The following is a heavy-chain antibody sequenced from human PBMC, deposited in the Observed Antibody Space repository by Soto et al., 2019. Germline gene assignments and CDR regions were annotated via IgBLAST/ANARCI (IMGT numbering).Heavy chain of an antibody. J-gene: IGHJ6*02. CDR1: GGSISSGGYS. V-gene: IGHV4-30-2*01. CDR3: ARGGLWFGESRMAV. Sequence: KPSETLSLTCAVSGGSISSGGYSWSWIRQPPEKGLEWIGYIYHSGSTYYNPSLKSRGTISVDSSKNQFSLKLSSVTAADTAVYYCARGGLWFGESRMAVWAQGTTVTVSS. CDR2: IYHSGST. D-gene: IGHD3-10*01.